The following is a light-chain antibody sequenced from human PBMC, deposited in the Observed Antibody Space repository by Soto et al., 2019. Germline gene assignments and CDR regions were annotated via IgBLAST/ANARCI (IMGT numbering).Light chain of an antibody. CDR1: SSDVGGYNY. Sequence: QSVLTQPASVSGSPGQSITISCTGTSSDVGGYNYVSWYQQHPGKAPKLMIYEVTNRPSGVSARFSASKSGDTASLTISGLQAEDEADYYCSSYSSSTTLPYVFGTGTKLTVL. CDR2: EVT. V-gene: IGLV2-14*01. J-gene: IGLJ1*01. CDR3: SSYSSSTTLPYV.